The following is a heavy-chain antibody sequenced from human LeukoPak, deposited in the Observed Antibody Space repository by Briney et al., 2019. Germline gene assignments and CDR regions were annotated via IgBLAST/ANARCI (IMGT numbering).Heavy chain of an antibody. D-gene: IGHD3-3*01. Sequence: ASVKVSCKASGYTFTSYDINWVRRATGPGLEWMGWMNPNSGNTGYAQKFQGRVTMTRNTSISTAYMELSSLRSEDTAVYYCARANALYYDFWSGRQMDVWGQGTTVTVSS. CDR2: MNPNSGNT. J-gene: IGHJ6*02. CDR3: ARANALYYDFWSGRQMDV. V-gene: IGHV1-8*01. CDR1: GYTFTSYD.